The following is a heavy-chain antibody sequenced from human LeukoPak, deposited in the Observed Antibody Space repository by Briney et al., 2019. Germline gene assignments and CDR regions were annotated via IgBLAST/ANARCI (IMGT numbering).Heavy chain of an antibody. CDR3: ARGPANGGYGVDY. CDR1: GFTFRRHW. Sequence: PGGSLRLSCAASGFTFRRHWMHWVRQAPGKGLVWVARINSDGTSTSYADSVKGRFTISRDSATLYLQVNSLTAEDTAVYYCARGPANGGYGVDYWGQGTLVTVSS. D-gene: IGHD5-12*01. CDR2: INSDGTST. V-gene: IGHV3-74*01. J-gene: IGHJ4*02.